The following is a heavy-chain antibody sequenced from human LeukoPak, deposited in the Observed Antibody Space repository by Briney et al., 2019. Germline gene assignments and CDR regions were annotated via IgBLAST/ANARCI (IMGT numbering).Heavy chain of an antibody. CDR2: ISAYNGNT. J-gene: IGHJ4*02. D-gene: IGHD3-22*01. CDR1: GYTVTTYA. V-gene: IGHV1-18*01. Sequence: ASVKVSCKASGYTVTTYAITWVRQAPGQGLEWMGWISAYNGNTNYAQNLQGRVTMTTDTSTSTAYMELRSLRSDDTAVFYCATEDCSGYHHFDYWGQGTLVTVSS. CDR3: ATEDCSGYHHFDY.